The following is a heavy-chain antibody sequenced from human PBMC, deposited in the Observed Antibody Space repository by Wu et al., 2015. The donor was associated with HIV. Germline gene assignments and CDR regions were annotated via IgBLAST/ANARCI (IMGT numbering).Heavy chain of an antibody. CDR3: ARAIMVRGVIPDAGGMDV. Sequence: QVQLVQSGAEVKKPGSSVKVSCKASGGTFSSYAISWVRQAPGQGLEWMGRIIPIFGTANYAQKFQGRVTITADESTSTAYMELSSLRSEDTAVYYCARAIMVRGVIPDAGGMDVWGPRGPRSPSPQ. J-gene: IGHJ6*01. V-gene: IGHV1-69*13. CDR2: IIPIFGTA. CDR1: GGTFSSYA. D-gene: IGHD3-10*01.